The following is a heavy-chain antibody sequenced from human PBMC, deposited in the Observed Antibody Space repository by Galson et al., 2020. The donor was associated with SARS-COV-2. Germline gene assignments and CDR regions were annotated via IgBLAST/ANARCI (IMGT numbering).Heavy chain of an antibody. D-gene: IGHD3-16*01. Sequence: SLKISCAASGFTFDDYAMHWVRQAPGKGLEWVSGISWNSGSIGYADSVKGRFTISRDNAKNSLYLQMNSLRAEDTALYYCAKLGGYGGYWGQGTLVTVSS. CDR1: GFTFDDYA. J-gene: IGHJ4*02. CDR3: AKLGGYGGY. CDR2: ISWNSGSI. V-gene: IGHV3-9*01.